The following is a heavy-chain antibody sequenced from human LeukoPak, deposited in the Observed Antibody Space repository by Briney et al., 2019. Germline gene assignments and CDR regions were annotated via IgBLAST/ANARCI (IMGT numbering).Heavy chain of an antibody. CDR1: GNYW. CDR3: AKKAQYNGNYPLDY. J-gene: IGHJ4*02. V-gene: IGHV3-74*01. CDR2: INSDGSWT. Sequence: GGSLRLSCAASGNYWMHWVRQAPGKGLVWVSHINSDGSWTGYADSVKGRFTISRDNSKNTLYLQMNSLRAEDTALYFCAKKAQYNGNYPLDYWGQGTLVTVSS. D-gene: IGHD1-26*01.